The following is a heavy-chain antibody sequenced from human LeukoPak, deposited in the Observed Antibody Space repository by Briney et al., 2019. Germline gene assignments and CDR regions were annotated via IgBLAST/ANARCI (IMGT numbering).Heavy chain of an antibody. CDR1: GGSMSSDGDH. J-gene: IGHJ3*01. D-gene: IGHD2/OR15-2a*01. Sequence: SETLSLTCSVSGGSMSSDGDHWSWIRQHPGEGLEWIGYIYYTEITYYNPSLKSRLTISVDTSKNQFSLSLRSVTAADTAVYYCARIHSSLRHAFDVWGQGTMVTVSS. V-gene: IGHV4-31*03. CDR3: ARIHSSLRHAFDV. CDR2: IYYTEIT.